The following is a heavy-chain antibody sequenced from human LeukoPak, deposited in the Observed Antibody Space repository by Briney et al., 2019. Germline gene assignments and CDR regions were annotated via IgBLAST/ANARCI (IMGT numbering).Heavy chain of an antibody. Sequence: SETLSLTCTVSGGSISSYYWSWIRRPPGKRLEWIGYISYSGSTSYNPSLKSRVTISVDTSKNQFSLKLTSVTAADTAVYYCARVEPRYFDSLDGLAPRYYFDYWGQGTLVTVPS. J-gene: IGHJ4*02. CDR3: ARVEPRYFDSLDGLAPRYYFDY. D-gene: IGHD3-9*01. V-gene: IGHV4-59*01. CDR1: GGSISSYY. CDR2: ISYSGST.